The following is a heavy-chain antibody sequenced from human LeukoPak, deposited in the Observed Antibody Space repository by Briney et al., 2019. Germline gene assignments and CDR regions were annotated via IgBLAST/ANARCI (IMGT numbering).Heavy chain of an antibody. CDR2: ISGSGGST. J-gene: IGHJ4*02. V-gene: IGHV3-23*01. D-gene: IGHD3-10*01. CDR1: GFTFSSYA. CDR3: ARAMVRGVFIPLDY. Sequence: GGSLRLSCAASGFTFSSYAMSWVRQAPGKGLEWVSAISGSGGSTYYADSVKGRFTISRDNAKNSLYLQMNSLRAEDTAVYYCARAMVRGVFIPLDYWGQGTLVTVSS.